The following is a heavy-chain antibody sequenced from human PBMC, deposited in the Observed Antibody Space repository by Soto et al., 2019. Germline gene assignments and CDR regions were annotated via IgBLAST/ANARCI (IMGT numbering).Heavy chain of an antibody. Sequence: VQLLESGGDLIQPGGSLRLSCVASGITFGSRAMSWVRQAPGEGLEWIGSIYYSGSTYYNPSLKSRVTISVDTSKNQFSLKLSSVTAADTAVYYCAEYGSGSYYPLYAFDIWGQGTMVTVSS. J-gene: IGHJ3*02. CDR2: IYYSGST. V-gene: IGHV4-59*05. CDR1: GITFGSRA. CDR3: AEYGSGSYYPLYAFDI. D-gene: IGHD3-10*01.